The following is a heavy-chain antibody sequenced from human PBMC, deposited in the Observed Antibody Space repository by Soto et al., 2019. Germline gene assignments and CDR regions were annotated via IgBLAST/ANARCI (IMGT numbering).Heavy chain of an antibody. CDR2: TYYRSKWYN. CDR1: GDSGSGNMAA. V-gene: IGHV6-1*01. D-gene: IGHD5-12*01. Sequence: SQTLSLTCAISGDSGSGNMAACNWIWQSPSRSLEWLGRTYYRSKWYNDYAVSVKSRITIYPDTSKNQLSLQLNSVPPADTAVYDCARDREYSGYVYDYDGMDVWGQGITVTVSS. CDR3: ARDREYSGYVYDYDGMDV. J-gene: IGHJ6*02.